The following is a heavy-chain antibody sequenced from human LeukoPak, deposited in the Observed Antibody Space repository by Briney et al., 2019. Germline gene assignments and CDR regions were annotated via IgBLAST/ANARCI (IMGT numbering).Heavy chain of an antibody. J-gene: IGHJ2*01. Sequence: GGSLRLSCAASRFTFSTYAMYWVRQAPGKGLECVSTIGGSSGATYYTDSVKGRFIVSRDNSKNILYLQINSLRVDDTAVYYCAKRGEGCSGVSCLYWYFDIWGRGTLVTVSS. CDR3: AKRGEGCSGVSCLYWYFDI. D-gene: IGHD2-15*01. CDR2: IGGSSGAT. V-gene: IGHV3-23*01. CDR1: RFTFSTYA.